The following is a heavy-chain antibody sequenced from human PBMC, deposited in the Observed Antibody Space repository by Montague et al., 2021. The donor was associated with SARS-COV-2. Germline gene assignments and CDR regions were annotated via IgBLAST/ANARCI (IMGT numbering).Heavy chain of an antibody. CDR3: ARGGGYYNHGLDV. D-gene: IGHD3-22*01. CDR1: SGSIISSGYY. Sequence: SQTLSLTCSVSSGSIISSGYYWGWIRQPPGKELEWIGNIYYSGTTYYNPSLKSRVTISLDTSKNQFSLKVTSVTAADTAVYYCARGGGYYNHGLDVWGPGTTVTVSS. J-gene: IGHJ6*02. CDR2: IYYSGTT. V-gene: IGHV4-39*07.